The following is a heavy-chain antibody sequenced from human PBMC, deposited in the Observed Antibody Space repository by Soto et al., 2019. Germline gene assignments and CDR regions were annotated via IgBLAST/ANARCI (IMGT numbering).Heavy chain of an antibody. D-gene: IGHD2-2*01. CDR3: AREVPPSLN. J-gene: IGHJ4*02. CDR1: GYTFTSYG. CDR2: ISAYNGNT. V-gene: IGHV1-18*01. Sequence: QVQLVQSGAEVKKPGASVKVSCKASGYTFTSYGISWVRQAPGQGLEWMGWISAYNGNTNYAQKPQCSVTMTTDPYTSTSDMELRSLRSDGTDVYYCAREVPPSLNWRQGTLVTVSS.